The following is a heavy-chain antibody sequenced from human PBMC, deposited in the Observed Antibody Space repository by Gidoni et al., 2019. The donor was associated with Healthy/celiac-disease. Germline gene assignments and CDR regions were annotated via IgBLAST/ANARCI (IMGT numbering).Heavy chain of an antibody. CDR3: ARVVGVVDGSGSLNWFDP. J-gene: IGHJ5*02. V-gene: IGHV4-39*07. Sequence: QLQLQESGPGLVKPSETLSLTCTVSGGSLRSSSYYWGWIRQPPGKGLGWIGSLYYSGSTYYNPSHKSRVTISEDTSKNQFALKLSSVTAADTAVYYCARVVGVVDGSGSLNWFDPWGQGTLVTVSS. D-gene: IGHD3-10*01. CDR1: GGSLRSSSYY. CDR2: LYYSGST.